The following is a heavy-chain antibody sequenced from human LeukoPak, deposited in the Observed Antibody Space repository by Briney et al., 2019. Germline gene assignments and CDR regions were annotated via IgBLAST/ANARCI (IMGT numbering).Heavy chain of an antibody. CDR2: IYYGGST. Sequence: PSETLSLTCTVSGGSISSYCWSWIRQPPGKGLEWIGYIYYGGSTNYNPSLTSRVTISVDTSKNQFSLKLSSVTAADTAVYYCARSSYDSSGYYGFWFDPWGQGTLVTVSS. V-gene: IGHV4-59*08. CDR1: GGSISSYC. J-gene: IGHJ5*02. D-gene: IGHD3-22*01. CDR3: ARSSYDSSGYYGFWFDP.